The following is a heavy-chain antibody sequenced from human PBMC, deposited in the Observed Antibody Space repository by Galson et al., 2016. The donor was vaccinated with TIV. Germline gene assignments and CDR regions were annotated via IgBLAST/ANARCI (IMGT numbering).Heavy chain of an antibody. Sequence: SLRLSCAASGFTFSGYVMNWVRQAPGKGLEWVSSISLNGGTTYYVDSVEGRFTISRDNSKYTLYLQMNSLRPEDTAIYYCTKVDKSGDYSWDALDVWGQGAMFTVSS. CDR1: GFTFSGYV. CDR3: TKVDKSGDYSWDALDV. D-gene: IGHD1-26*01. J-gene: IGHJ3*01. CDR2: ISLNGGTT. V-gene: IGHV3-23*01.